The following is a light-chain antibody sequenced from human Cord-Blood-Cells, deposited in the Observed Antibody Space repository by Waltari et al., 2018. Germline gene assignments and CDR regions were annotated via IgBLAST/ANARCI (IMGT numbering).Light chain of an antibody. Sequence: DIVMTQSPDSLAGSLGERATITCTASQSVLYSSNNKNYLAWYQQKPGQPPKLLIYWASTRESGVPDRFSGSGSGTDFTLTISSLQAEDVAVYYCQQYYSTPLTFGGGTKVEIK. V-gene: IGKV4-1*01. CDR1: QSVLYSSNNKNY. J-gene: IGKJ4*01. CDR3: QQYYSTPLT. CDR2: WAS.